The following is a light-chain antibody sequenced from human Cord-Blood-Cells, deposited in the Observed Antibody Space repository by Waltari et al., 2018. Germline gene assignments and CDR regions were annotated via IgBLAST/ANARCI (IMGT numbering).Light chain of an antibody. CDR2: EGR. CDR3: CSYAGSSTFVV. J-gene: IGLJ3*02. Sequence: QSAPTPPASVSGSPGQSIPIPRTGTSSDVGRYNLVSWYQQHPGKAPKLMFYEGRKPASGVANRISGAKSGNTACLTRSGVQAEGEADYYCCSYAGSSTFVVFGGETKLTVL. CDR1: SSDVGRYNL. V-gene: IGLV2-23*03.